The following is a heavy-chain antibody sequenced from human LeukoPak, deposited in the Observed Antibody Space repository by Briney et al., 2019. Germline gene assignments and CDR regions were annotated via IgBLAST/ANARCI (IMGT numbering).Heavy chain of an antibody. CDR1: GFTFSSCA. D-gene: IGHD4-17*01. CDR3: ARVPTTVTTVYFDY. J-gene: IGHJ4*02. CDR2: ISGSGGAT. V-gene: IGHV3-23*01. Sequence: GGSLRLSCAASGFTFSSCAMNWVRQAPGKGLEWVSAISGSGGATYYADSVKGRFTISRDNSKNTLYLQMNSLRAEDTAVYYCARVPTTVTTVYFDYWGQGTLVTVSS.